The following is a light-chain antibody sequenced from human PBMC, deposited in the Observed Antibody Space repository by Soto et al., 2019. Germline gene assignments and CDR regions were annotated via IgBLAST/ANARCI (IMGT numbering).Light chain of an antibody. V-gene: IGLV1-40*01. CDR1: SSNIGADYD. CDR2: GNS. CDR3: QSYDSSLSAVV. Sequence: QSVLTQPPSVSGAPGQRVTISCTGSSSNIGADYDVHWYQQLPGTAPKLLIYGNSNRPSGVPDRFSGSKSGTSASLAITGRQAEYEADYYCQSYDSSLSAVVFGGGTKLTVL. J-gene: IGLJ3*02.